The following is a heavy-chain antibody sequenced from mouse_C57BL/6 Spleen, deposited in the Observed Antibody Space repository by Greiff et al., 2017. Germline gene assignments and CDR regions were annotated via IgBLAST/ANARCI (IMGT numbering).Heavy chain of an antibody. V-gene: IGHV1-76*01. D-gene: IGHD2-5*01. J-gene: IGHJ4*01. Sequence: VKLMESGAELVRPGASVKLSCKASGYTFTDYYINWVKQRPGQGLEWIARIYPGSGNTYYNEKFKGKATLTAEKSSSTAYMQLSSLTSEDSAVYFCARGVSKGAMDYWGHGTSVTVSS. CDR2: IYPGSGNT. CDR3: ARGVSKGAMDY. CDR1: GYTFTDYY.